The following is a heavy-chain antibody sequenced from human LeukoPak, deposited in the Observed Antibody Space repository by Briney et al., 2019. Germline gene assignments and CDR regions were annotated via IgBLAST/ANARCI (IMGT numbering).Heavy chain of an antibody. D-gene: IGHD4-17*01. CDR2: ISDDGRNK. J-gene: IGHJ4*02. CDR1: GFSFISYG. Sequence: GGSLRLSCAASGFSFISYGMHCVRQAPGKGLEWVGVISDDGRNKKYADSVKGRFTISRDNSKDTLYLQMNSLRDEDTAVYYCAKRPSDYGDYVTYFDYRGQGTLVTVSS. CDR3: AKRPSDYGDYVTYFDY. V-gene: IGHV3-30*18.